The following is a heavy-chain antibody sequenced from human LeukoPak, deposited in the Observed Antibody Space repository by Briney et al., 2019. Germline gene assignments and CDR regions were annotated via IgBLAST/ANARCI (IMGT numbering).Heavy chain of an antibody. V-gene: IGHV3-23*01. CDR1: GFTFSDYA. D-gene: IGHD3-22*01. J-gene: IGHJ4*02. CDR2: ISDNGGGT. Sequence: GGSLRLSCAASGFTFSDYAMSWVRQAPGKGLEWVSTISDNGGGTYYADSVKGRFTISRDNSKNTLFLQMNSLRAEDPAVYYCATDREGDPSAYYLVGGQGTLITVSS. CDR3: ATDREGDPSAYYLV.